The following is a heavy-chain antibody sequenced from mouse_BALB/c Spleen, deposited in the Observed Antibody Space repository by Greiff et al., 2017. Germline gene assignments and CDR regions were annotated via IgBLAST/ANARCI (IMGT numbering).Heavy chain of an antibody. J-gene: IGHJ2*01. CDR3: ARGDYGNYDY. CDR2: ISDGGSYT. Sequence: EVQLVESGGGLVKPGGSLKLSCAASGFTFSDYYMYWVRQTPEKRLEWVATISDGGSYTYYPDSVKGRFTISRDNAKNNLYLQMSSLKSEDTAMYYCARGDYGNYDYWGQGTTLTVSS. CDR1: GFTFSDYY. D-gene: IGHD2-1*01. V-gene: IGHV5-4*02.